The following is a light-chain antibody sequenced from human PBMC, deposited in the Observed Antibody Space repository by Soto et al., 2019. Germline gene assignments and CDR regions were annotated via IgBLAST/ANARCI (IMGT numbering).Light chain of an antibody. V-gene: IGKV3-20*01. CDR1: QGVSSSY. Sequence: EIVLTQSPDTLSSSPGERATLSCRASQGVSSSYLAWYQQRPGQAPRLLMYGASSRATGIPDRFSGSGSGSDFTLTINRLEPEDFAVYYCQQYGSSPITFGQGTRLEIK. CDR3: QQYGSSPIT. J-gene: IGKJ5*01. CDR2: GAS.